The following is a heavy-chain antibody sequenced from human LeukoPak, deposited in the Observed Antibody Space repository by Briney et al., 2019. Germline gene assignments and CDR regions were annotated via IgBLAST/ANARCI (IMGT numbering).Heavy chain of an antibody. D-gene: IGHD6-19*01. V-gene: IGHV3-30-3*01. CDR2: ISYDGSNK. CDR3: ARDTRLPGYSSGWYDAFDI. CDR1: GFTLSSYA. Sequence: PGRSLRLSCAASGFTLSSYAMHWVRQAPGKGLEWVAVISYDGSNKYYADSVKGRFTISRDNSKNTLYLQMNSLRAEDTAVYYCARDTRLPGYSSGWYDAFDIWGQGTMVTVSS. J-gene: IGHJ3*02.